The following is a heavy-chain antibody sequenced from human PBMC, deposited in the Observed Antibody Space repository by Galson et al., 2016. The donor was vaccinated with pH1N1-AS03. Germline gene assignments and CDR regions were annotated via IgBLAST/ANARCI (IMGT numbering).Heavy chain of an antibody. V-gene: IGHV1-69*11. CDR1: GGTFSSYA. D-gene: IGHD5-24*01. CDR3: ASEVATSFDY. CDR2: IIPVLGTP. J-gene: IGHJ4*02. Sequence: VKVSCKASGGTFSSYAINWVRQAPGQGLEWMGRIIPVLGTPNYAQRFQGRVTITADESTSTAYMELSSLRSEDTAVYFCASEVATSFDYWGQGTLVTVSS.